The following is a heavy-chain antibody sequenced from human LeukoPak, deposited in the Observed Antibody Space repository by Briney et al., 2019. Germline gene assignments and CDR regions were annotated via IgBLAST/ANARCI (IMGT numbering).Heavy chain of an antibody. CDR3: ARDQGRITMVRGVISYFDY. Sequence: GSLRLSCAASGFIFSSYSMNWVRQAPGKGLEWVSYISTGSSTIYFADSVKGRFTISRDNAKNSLYLQMNSLRAEDTAVYYCARDQGRITMVRGVISYFDYWGQGTLVTVSS. J-gene: IGHJ4*02. D-gene: IGHD3-10*01. V-gene: IGHV3-48*04. CDR1: GFIFSSYS. CDR2: ISTGSSTI.